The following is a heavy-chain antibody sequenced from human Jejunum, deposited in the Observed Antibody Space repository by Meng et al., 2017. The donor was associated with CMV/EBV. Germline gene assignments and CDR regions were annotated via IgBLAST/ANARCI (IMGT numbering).Heavy chain of an antibody. V-gene: IGHV3-15*01. CDR1: W. Sequence: WMNWVRQAPGKGLEWDGRIKRKSDGGTRDYAAPVKGRFTISRDESKNTLYLQMNGLETEDTAVYYCTTGGYDVWSSFYTGYYFDYWGQGTPVTVSS. CDR3: TTGGYDVWSSFYTGYYFDY. D-gene: IGHD3-3*01. CDR2: IKRKSDGGTR. J-gene: IGHJ4*02.